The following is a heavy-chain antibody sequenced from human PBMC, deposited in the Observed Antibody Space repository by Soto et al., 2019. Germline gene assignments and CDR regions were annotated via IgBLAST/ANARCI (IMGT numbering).Heavy chain of an antibody. Sequence: QVQLQQWGAGLLKPSETLSLTCAVYGGSFSGYYWSWIRQPPGKGLEWIGEINHSGSTNYNPSLKSRVTISVDTSKNQFSLKLSSVTAADTAVYYCARGHGRIGYCSSTSCRRHYNWFDPWGQGTPGHRLL. CDR3: ARGHGRIGYCSSTSCRRHYNWFDP. J-gene: IGHJ5*02. CDR2: INHSGST. CDR1: GGSFSGYY. D-gene: IGHD2-2*01. V-gene: IGHV4-34*01.